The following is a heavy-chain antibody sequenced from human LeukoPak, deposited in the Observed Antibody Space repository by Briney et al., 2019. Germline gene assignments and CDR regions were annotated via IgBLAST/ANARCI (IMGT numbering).Heavy chain of an antibody. CDR2: ISSSGSTI. CDR3: ARIDSSSSSINY. J-gene: IGHJ4*02. Sequence: GGSLRLSCAASGFTFSDYYMSWIRQAPGKGLEWVSYISSSGSTIYYADSVKGRFTTSRDNAKNSLYLQMNSLRAEDTAVYYCARIDSSSSSINYWGQGTLVTVSS. D-gene: IGHD6-6*01. V-gene: IGHV3-11*04. CDR1: GFTFSDYY.